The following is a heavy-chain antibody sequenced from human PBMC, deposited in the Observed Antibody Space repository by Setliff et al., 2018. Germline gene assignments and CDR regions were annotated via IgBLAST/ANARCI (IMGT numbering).Heavy chain of an antibody. CDR1: GFTFSDYY. Sequence: GGSLRLSCAASGFTFSDYYMSWVRQAPGKGPEYVSIIYTDGTTYYTDSVKGRFTISRDNSKNTLYLQLNSLRAEDTAVYYCVRGLPFDYWGQGTLVTVSS. V-gene: IGHV3-66*01. J-gene: IGHJ4*02. CDR3: VRGLPFDY. CDR2: IYTDGTT.